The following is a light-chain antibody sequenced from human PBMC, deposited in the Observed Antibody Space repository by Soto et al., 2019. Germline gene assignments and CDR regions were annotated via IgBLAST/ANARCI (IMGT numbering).Light chain of an antibody. Sequence: EIVMTQSPATLPVSPGERATLSCRASQSVSSNLAWYQQKPGQAPRFLIYGASTRATGIPARFSGSGSGTDYSLTINNLEPEDFAVYYCQQRSDWPLTFGGGTKVDIK. J-gene: IGKJ4*01. V-gene: IGKV3-15*01. CDR2: GAS. CDR1: QSVSSN. CDR3: QQRSDWPLT.